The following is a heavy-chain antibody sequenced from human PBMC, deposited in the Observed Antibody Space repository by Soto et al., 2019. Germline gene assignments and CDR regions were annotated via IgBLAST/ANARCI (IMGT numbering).Heavy chain of an antibody. V-gene: IGHV4-39*07. D-gene: IGHD3-3*01. J-gene: IGHJ4*02. Sequence: SETLSLTCTVSGGSISSSNYYWGWIRQPPGKGLEWIGGIYYSGSTYHNPSLKSRVTISVDTSKNQFSLKLSSVTAADTAVYYCARSFDFWSGYYLDYWGQGTLVTVSS. CDR3: ARSFDFWSGYYLDY. CDR1: GGSISSSNYY. CDR2: IYYSGST.